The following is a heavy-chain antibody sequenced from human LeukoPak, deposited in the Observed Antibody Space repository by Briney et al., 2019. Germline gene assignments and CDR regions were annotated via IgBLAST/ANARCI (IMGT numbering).Heavy chain of an antibody. CDR1: GYTFIAYY. J-gene: IGHJ4*02. V-gene: IGHV1-2*02. CDR2: INPNSGDT. CDR3: ARDAVRCSSVGDHFDS. D-gene: IGHD4/OR15-4a*01. Sequence: ASVKVSCKSSGYTFIAYYMHWVRQAPGQGLEWMGWINPNSGDTNYGQTFQGRVTITRDTSIKTAYMELSGLRFDDTAVYFCARDAVRCSSVGDHFDSWGQGTVVSVSS.